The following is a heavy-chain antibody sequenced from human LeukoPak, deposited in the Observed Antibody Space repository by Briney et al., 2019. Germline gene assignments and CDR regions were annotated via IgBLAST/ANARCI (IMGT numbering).Heavy chain of an antibody. CDR3: ARDTSYYDSGGYRFDY. J-gene: IGHJ4*02. Sequence: GGSLRLSCAASGFTFSSYSMNWVRQAPGKGLEWLALISYDGSDKYYADSVKGRFTISRDNSKNTLHLQMNSLRPEDTAMFYCARDTSYYDSGGYRFDYWGQGTLVTVSS. D-gene: IGHD3-22*01. CDR1: GFTFSSYS. CDR2: ISYDGSDK. V-gene: IGHV3-30*03.